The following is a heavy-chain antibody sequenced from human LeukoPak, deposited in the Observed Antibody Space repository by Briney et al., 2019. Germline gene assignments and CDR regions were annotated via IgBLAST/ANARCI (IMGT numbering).Heavy chain of an antibody. J-gene: IGHJ4*02. Sequence: SETLSLTCTVSGGSISSYYWSWIRQPAGKGLEWIGRIYTSGSTNYNPSLKSRVTMSVDTSKNQFSLKLSSVTAADTAVYHCARDSGSGWYYLLDYWGQGTLVTVSS. CDR2: IYTSGST. CDR3: ARDSGSGWYYLLDY. D-gene: IGHD6-19*01. V-gene: IGHV4-4*07. CDR1: GGSISSYY.